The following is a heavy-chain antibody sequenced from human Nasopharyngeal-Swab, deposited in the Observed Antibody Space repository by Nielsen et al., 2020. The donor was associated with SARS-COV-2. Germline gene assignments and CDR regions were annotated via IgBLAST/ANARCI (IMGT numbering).Heavy chain of an antibody. V-gene: IGHV1-8*01. J-gene: IGHJ4*02. Sequence: ASVKVSCKASGYTFTSYDINWVRQATGQGLEWMGWMNPNSGNTGYAQKFQGRITMTEDTSTDTAYMELSSLRSEDTAVYYCATDRIAAAGDLDYWGQGTLVTVPS. D-gene: IGHD6-13*01. CDR3: ATDRIAAAGDLDY. CDR2: MNPNSGNT. CDR1: GYTFTSYD.